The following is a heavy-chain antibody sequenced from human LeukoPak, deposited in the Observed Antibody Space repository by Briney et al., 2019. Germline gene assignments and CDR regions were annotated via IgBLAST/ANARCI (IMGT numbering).Heavy chain of an antibody. J-gene: IGHJ6*03. D-gene: IGHD3-10*01. CDR3: VGSPTYYYMDV. CDR1: GSTFRNHA. V-gene: IGHV3-30*04. Sequence: GKSLRLSCAASGSTFRNHAIHWVRQAPGKGLEWVTVISHDGTSDYYRDSVKGRFTISRDNSKNSVVLQMNNLSPDDTAVYFCVGSPTYYYMDVWGKGTTVTVSS. CDR2: ISHDGTSD.